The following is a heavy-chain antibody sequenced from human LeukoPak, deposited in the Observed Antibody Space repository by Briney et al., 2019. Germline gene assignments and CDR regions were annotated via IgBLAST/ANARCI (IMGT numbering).Heavy chain of an antibody. CDR2: INPNTGGT. V-gene: IGHV1-2*02. Sequence: ASVKVSCKASGYSFIDYYMHWVRQAPGQGLEWLGWINPNTGGTNYAQTFQGRVTMTRDTSITTAYMELNRLRSDDTAVYYCARGGASYDGSDYSPYVWGQGTLVTVSS. J-gene: IGHJ4*02. CDR3: ARGGASYDGSDYSPYV. CDR1: GYSFIDYY. D-gene: IGHD3-22*01.